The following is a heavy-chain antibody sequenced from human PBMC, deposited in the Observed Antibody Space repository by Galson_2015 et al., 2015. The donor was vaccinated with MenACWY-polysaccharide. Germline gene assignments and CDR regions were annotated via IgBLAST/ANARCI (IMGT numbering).Heavy chain of an antibody. D-gene: IGHD1-26*01. Sequence: SLRLSCAASGFTLSSFGMHWVRQAPGKGLEWVALIWNDESNKYYGDSVKGRFTISRDNSKNMLYLQMNSLRADDTAVYYCAKDLHYLALDYWGRGVLVTVSS. CDR2: IWNDESNK. CDR1: GFTLSSFG. J-gene: IGHJ4*02. CDR3: AKDLHYLALDY. V-gene: IGHV3-33*06.